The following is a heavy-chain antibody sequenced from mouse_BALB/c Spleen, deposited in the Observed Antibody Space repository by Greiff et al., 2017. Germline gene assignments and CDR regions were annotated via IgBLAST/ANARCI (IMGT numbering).Heavy chain of an antibody. CDR3: ARGGGNYLFAY. CDR1: GFSFTDYY. D-gene: IGHD2-1*01. J-gene: IGHJ3*01. V-gene: IGHV5-4*02. Sequence: EVQLVESGGGLVKPGGSLKLSCAASGFSFTDYYMYWVRQTPGKRLEWVATISDGGSYTYYPDSVKGRFTITRDNAKNNLYLQMSSLRSEDTAMYYYARGGGNYLFAYWGQGTLVTVSA. CDR2: ISDGGSYT.